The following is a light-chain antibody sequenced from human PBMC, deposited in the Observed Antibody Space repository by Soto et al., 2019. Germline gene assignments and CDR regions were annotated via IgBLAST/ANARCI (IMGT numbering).Light chain of an antibody. CDR2: LGS. J-gene: IGKJ4*01. CDR3: KQALQTPLT. Sequence: DIEMTQSPLSLAVTPGEPASISCRSSQSLLHKTGRNYLAWYLKKPGQSPQLLIYLGSNRASGVPDRFSGSGSGTEFTLKISRVEAEDVGLYYCKQALQTPLTFGRGTKVEIK. CDR1: QSLLHKTGRNY. V-gene: IGKV2-28*01.